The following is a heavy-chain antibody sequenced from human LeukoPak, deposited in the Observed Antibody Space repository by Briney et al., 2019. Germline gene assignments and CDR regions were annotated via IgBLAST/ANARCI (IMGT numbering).Heavy chain of an antibody. CDR3: ASSAYDSSGYYVDY. V-gene: IGHV4-59*01. J-gene: IGHJ4*02. CDR2: IYYSGST. D-gene: IGHD3-22*01. Sequence: PSETLSLTCTVSGGSISSYYWSWIRQPPGKGLEWIGYIYYSGSTNYNPSLKSRVTISVDTSKNQFSLKLSSVTAADTAVYYCASSAYDSSGYYVDYWGRGTLVTVSS. CDR1: GGSISSYY.